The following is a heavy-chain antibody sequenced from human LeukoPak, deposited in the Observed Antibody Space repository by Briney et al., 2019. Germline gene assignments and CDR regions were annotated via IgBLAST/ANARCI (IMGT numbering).Heavy chain of an antibody. V-gene: IGHV4-59*01. CDR3: ARAPTAMVKWQLDY. CDR1: GGSISSYY. D-gene: IGHD5-18*01. J-gene: IGHJ4*02. Sequence: SETLSLTCTVSGGSISSYYWSWIRQPPGKGLEWIGYIYYSGSTNYNPSLKSRVTISVDTSKNQFSLKLSSVTAADTAVYYCARAPTAMVKWQLDYWGQGTLVTVPS. CDR2: IYYSGST.